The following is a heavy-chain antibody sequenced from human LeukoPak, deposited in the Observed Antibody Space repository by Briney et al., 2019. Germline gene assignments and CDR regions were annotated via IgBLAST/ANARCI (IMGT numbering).Heavy chain of an antibody. Sequence: SVKVYCKASGGTFSSYAISWVRQAPGQGLEWMGRIIPILGIANYAQKFQGRVTITADKSTSTAYMELSSLRSEDTAVYYCARETAAAGSEFDYWGQGTLVTVSS. J-gene: IGHJ4*02. CDR3: ARETAAAGSEFDY. CDR1: GGTFSSYA. CDR2: IIPILGIA. D-gene: IGHD2-2*01. V-gene: IGHV1-69*04.